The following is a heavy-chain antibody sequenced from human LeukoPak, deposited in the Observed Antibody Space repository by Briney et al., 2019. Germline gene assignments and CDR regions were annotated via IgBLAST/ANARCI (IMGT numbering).Heavy chain of an antibody. J-gene: IGHJ4*02. D-gene: IGHD2-15*01. CDR3: ARAPVTSCRGAFCYPFDY. Sequence: RTGGSLRLSCAASGFTFSSYEMNWVRQAPGKGLEWVSYISSSGSTIYYADSVKGRFTISRDNSKNTLDLQMNSLRAEDAAVYYCARAPVTSCRGAFCYPFDYWGQGTLVTVSS. V-gene: IGHV3-48*03. CDR2: ISSSGSTI. CDR1: GFTFSSYE.